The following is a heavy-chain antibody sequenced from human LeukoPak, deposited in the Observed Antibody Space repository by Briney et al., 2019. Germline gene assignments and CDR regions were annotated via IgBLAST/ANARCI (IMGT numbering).Heavy chain of an antibody. D-gene: IGHD6-19*01. CDR3: ARDRAVGPFDY. CDR2: IYYSGST. V-gene: IGHV4-39*07. Sequence: SETLSLTCTVSGVSISSSSYYWGWIRQPPGKGLEWIGSIYYSGSTYYNPSLKSRVTISVDTSKNQFSLKLSSVTAADTAVYYCARDRAVGPFDYWGQGTLVTVSS. CDR1: GVSISSSSYY. J-gene: IGHJ4*02.